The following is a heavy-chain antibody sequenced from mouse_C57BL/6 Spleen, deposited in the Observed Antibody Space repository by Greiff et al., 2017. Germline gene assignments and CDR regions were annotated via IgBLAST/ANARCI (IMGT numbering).Heavy chain of an antibody. CDR2: IYPRSGNT. CDR1: GYTFTSYG. D-gene: IGHD2-12*01. CDR3: ARGVTDY. V-gene: IGHV1-81*01. J-gene: IGHJ2*01. Sequence: LQESGAELARPGASVKLSCKVSGYTFTSYGISWVKQRTGQGLEWIGEIYPRSGNTYYNEKFKGKATLTADKSSSTAYMELRSLTSEDSAVYFCARGVTDYWGQGTTLTVSS.